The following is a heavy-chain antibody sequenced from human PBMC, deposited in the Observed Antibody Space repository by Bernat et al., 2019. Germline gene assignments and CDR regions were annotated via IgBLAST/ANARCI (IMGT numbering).Heavy chain of an antibody. D-gene: IGHD3-22*01. CDR1: GYTFTSYY. J-gene: IGHJ4*02. CDR3: ASEDYDSSGYYPHAGDY. Sequence: QVQLVQSGAEVKKPGASVKVSCKASGYTFTSYYMHWVRQAPGQGLEWMGIINPSGGSTSYAQKFQGRVTMTRDTSTSTVYMELRSLRSEDTAVYYCASEDYDSSGYYPHAGDYWGQGTLVTVSS. CDR2: INPSGGST. V-gene: IGHV1-46*03.